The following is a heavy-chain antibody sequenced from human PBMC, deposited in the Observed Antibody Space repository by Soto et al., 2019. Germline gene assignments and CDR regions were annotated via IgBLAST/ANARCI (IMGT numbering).Heavy chain of an antibody. V-gene: IGHV1-8*01. CDR2: MNPNSGNT. J-gene: IGHJ4*02. CDR1: GYTFTSYD. Sequence: ASVKVSCKASGYTFTSYDINWVRQATGQGLEYLGWMNPNSGNTGYVQKFQGRVTMTRDTSMSTAYMELSSLRSEDTAVYYCARAVAVAADFDYWGQGTLVTVSS. CDR3: ARAVAVAADFDY. D-gene: IGHD6-19*01.